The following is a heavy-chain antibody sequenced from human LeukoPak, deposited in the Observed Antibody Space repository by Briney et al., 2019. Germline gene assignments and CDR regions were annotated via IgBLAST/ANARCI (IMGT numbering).Heavy chain of an antibody. CDR1: GFTVSSNY. Sequence: PGGSLRLSCAASGFTVSSNYMSWVRQAPGKGLEWVSVIYSGGSTYYADSVKGRFTISRDNSKNTLYLQMNSLRAKDTAVYYCARDFRENYFDYWGQGTLVTVSS. CDR2: IYSGGST. CDR3: ARDFRENYFDY. V-gene: IGHV3-66*01. J-gene: IGHJ4*02.